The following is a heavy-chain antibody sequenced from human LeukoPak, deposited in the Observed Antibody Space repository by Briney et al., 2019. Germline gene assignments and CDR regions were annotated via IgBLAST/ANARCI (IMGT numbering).Heavy chain of an antibody. CDR1: GGSISSSSYY. CDR2: IYYSGST. V-gene: IGHV4-39*07. CDR3: ARGAYYDSSGRDFDY. D-gene: IGHD3-22*01. Sequence: PSETLSLTCTVSGGSISSSSYYWGWIRQPPGKGLEWIGSIYYSGSTYYNPSLKSRVTISVDTSKNQFSLKLSSVTAADTAVYYCARGAYYDSSGRDFDYWGQGTLVTVSS. J-gene: IGHJ4*02.